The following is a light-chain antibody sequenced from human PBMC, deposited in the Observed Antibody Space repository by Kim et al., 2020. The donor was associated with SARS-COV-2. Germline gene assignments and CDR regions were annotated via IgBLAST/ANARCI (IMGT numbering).Light chain of an antibody. V-gene: IGLV2-14*03. CDR3: TSYTTSTTVV. J-gene: IGLJ1*01. Sequence: GQSITSSCTGTNNDIGGYNFVSWYRQDPGKAPQLVIYDVIKRPSGISSRFSGSKSGNTASLTISGLQAEGGADYFCTSYTTSTTVVFGTGTKVTVL. CDR1: NNDIGGYNF. CDR2: DVI.